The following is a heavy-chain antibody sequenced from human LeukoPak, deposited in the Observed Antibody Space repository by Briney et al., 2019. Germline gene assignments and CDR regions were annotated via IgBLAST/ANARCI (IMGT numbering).Heavy chain of an antibody. Sequence: ASVKVSCKVSGYTLTELSMHWVRQAPGKGLEWMGGFDPEDGETIYAQKFQGRVTMTEDTSTDTAYMELSSLRSEDTAVYYCATDHLVGATPSYWYFDLWGRGTLVTVSS. J-gene: IGHJ2*01. CDR1: GYTLTELS. CDR2: FDPEDGET. D-gene: IGHD1-26*01. V-gene: IGHV1-24*01. CDR3: ATDHLVGATPSYWYFDL.